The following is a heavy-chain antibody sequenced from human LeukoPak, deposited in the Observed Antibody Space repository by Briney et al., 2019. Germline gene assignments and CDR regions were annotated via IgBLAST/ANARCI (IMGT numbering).Heavy chain of an antibody. CDR3: ARQTKVQTTFDY. Sequence: SETLSVTCTVSGGSISSYYWTWIRQAAGKGLEWIGSIYYSGSTYYNPSLKSRVTISVDTSKNQFSLKLSSVTAADTAVYYCARQTKVQTTFDYWGHGTLVTVSS. V-gene: IGHV4-59*05. CDR1: GGSISSYY. CDR2: IYYSGST. D-gene: IGHD4-17*01. J-gene: IGHJ4*03.